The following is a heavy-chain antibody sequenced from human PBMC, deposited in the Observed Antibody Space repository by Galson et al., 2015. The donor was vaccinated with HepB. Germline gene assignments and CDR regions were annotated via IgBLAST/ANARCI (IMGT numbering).Heavy chain of an antibody. J-gene: IGHJ4*02. CDR3: ARAYYYDSSGYYPYYFDY. V-gene: IGHV3-30-3*01. CDR1: GFTFSSYA. Sequence: SLRLSCAVSGFTFSSYAMHWVRQAPGKGLEWVAVISYDGSNKYYADSVKGRFTISRDNSKNTLYLQMNSLRAEDTAVYYCARAYYYDSSGYYPYYFDYWGQGTLVTVSS. D-gene: IGHD3-22*01. CDR2: ISYDGSNK.